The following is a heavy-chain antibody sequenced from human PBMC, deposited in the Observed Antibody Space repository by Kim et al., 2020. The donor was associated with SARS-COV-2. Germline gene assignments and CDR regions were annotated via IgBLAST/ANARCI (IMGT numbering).Heavy chain of an antibody. D-gene: IGHD3-22*01. CDR3: AKLLLDAFDI. Sequence: GGSLRLSCAASGFTFSSYAMHWVRQAPGKGLEWVAVISYDGSNKYYADSVKGRFTISRDNSKNTLYLQMNSLRAEDTAVYYCAKLLLDAFDIWGQGTMVT. V-gene: IGHV3-30-3*01. CDR2: ISYDGSNK. CDR1: GFTFSSYA. J-gene: IGHJ3*02.